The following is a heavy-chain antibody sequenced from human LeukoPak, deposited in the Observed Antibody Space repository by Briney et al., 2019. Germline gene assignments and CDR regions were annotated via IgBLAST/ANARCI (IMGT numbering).Heavy chain of an antibody. CDR1: GFTFSSYS. V-gene: IGHV3-48*01. J-gene: IGHJ4*02. CDR2: ISSSSTI. CDR3: ARGACSGGSCYSG. D-gene: IGHD2-15*01. Sequence: GGSLRLSCAASGFTFSSYSMTWVRQAPGKGLEWVSYISSSSTIYYADSVKGQFTISRDNDKNSLYLQMNSLRAEDTAVYYCARGACSGGSCYSGWGQGTLVTVSS.